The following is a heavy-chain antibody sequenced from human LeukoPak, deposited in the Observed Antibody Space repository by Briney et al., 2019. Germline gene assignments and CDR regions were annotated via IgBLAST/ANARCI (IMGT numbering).Heavy chain of an antibody. CDR1: GFTFSNAW. V-gene: IGHV3-15*01. CDR2: IKSKTDGGTT. J-gene: IGHJ6*03. Sequence: GGSLRLSCAASGFTFSNAWMSWVRQAPGKGLEWVGRIKSKTDGGTTDYAAPVKGRFTISRDDSKNTLYLQMNSLKTEDTAVYYCTTATGYFYYYMDVWGKGTTVTVSS. CDR3: TTATGYFYYYMDV.